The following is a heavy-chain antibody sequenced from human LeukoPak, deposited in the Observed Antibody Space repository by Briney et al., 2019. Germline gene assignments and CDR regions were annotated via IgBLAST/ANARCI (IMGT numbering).Heavy chain of an antibody. CDR3: AREDRIPRTFDY. D-gene: IGHD1-14*01. CDR1: GGSIRSGDFY. V-gene: IGHV4-30-4*01. J-gene: IGHJ4*02. CDR2: IYYSGST. Sequence: PSQTLSLTCTVSGGSIRSGDFYWSWIRQPPGKGLEWIGYIYYSGSTNYKPSLKSRVTISVDTSNNQFSLKLSSVTAADTAVYYCAREDRIPRTFDYWGQGTLVTVPS.